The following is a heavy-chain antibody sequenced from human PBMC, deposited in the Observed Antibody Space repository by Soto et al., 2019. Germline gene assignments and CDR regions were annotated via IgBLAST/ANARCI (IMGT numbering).Heavy chain of an antibody. D-gene: IGHD3-22*01. CDR3: ARLGRDYYDSSETDY. J-gene: IGHJ4*02. CDR2: IYYSGST. V-gene: IGHV4-39*01. Sequence: SETLSLTCTVSGGSISSSSYYWGWIRQPPGKGLEWIGSIYYSGSTYYNPSLKSRVTISVDTSKNQFSLKLSSVTAADTALYYCARLGRDYYDSSETDYWGQRTLVTVSS. CDR1: GGSISSSSYY.